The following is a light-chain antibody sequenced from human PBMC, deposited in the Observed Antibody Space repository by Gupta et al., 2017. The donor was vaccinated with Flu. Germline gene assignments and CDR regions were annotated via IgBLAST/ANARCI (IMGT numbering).Light chain of an antibody. CDR2: VNSDGSH. V-gene: IGLV4-69*01. J-gene: IGLJ3*02. CDR3: QTWDTGIRV. CDR1: SGHSSYA. Sequence: QVVLPQSPSASASLAASVKLTCTLSSGHSSYAIAWHQQQPEKGPRYLMKVNSDGSHSKGDGIPDRFSGSRSGAERYLTISSLQAEDEADYYCQTWDTGIRVFGGGTKLTVL.